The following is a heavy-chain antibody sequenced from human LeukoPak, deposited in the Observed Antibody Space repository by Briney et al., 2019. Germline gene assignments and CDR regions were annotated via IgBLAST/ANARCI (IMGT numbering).Heavy chain of an antibody. V-gene: IGHV1-2*02. CDR1: GYTFTGYY. CDR3: AREGVAYDSSGSWFDP. Sequence: GASVKVSCKASGYTFTGYYIHWVRQAPGQGLEWMGWINPNSGGTKYAQKLQGRVTMTSDTSITTAYMELSGLTSDDTAVYYCAREGVAYDSSGSWFDPWGQGTLVTVSS. D-gene: IGHD3-22*01. CDR2: INPNSGGT. J-gene: IGHJ5*02.